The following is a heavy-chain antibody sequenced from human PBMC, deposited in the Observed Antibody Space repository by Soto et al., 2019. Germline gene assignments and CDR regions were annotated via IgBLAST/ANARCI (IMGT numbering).Heavy chain of an antibody. V-gene: IGHV3-7*01. D-gene: IGHD6-19*01. J-gene: IGHJ4*02. CDR1: GFSFSNYW. Sequence: ELQLVESGGGLVQPGGSLRLSSVVSGFSFSNYWMSWVRQAPGKGLEWVANIKQDGSETYYVDSVKGRFTISRDNAENSLYLQMTSLRGDDTAVYYCARGGATTAGTGDNWGQGTLVIVSS. CDR3: ARGGATTAGTGDN. CDR2: IKQDGSET.